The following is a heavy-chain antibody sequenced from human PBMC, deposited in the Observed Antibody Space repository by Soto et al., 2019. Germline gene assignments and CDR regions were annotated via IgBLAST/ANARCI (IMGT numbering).Heavy chain of an antibody. V-gene: IGHV3-30-3*01. Sequence: PGGSLRLSCAASGFTFSSYAMHWFRQAPGKGLEWVAVISYDGSNKYYADSVKGRFTISRDNSKNTLYLQMNSLRAEDTAVYYCAREAEELVGVADIGRFDSWGQGPRVTVAS. J-gene: IGHJ5*01. CDR3: AREAEELVGVADIGRFDS. D-gene: IGHD2-15*01. CDR1: GFTFSSYA. CDR2: ISYDGSNK.